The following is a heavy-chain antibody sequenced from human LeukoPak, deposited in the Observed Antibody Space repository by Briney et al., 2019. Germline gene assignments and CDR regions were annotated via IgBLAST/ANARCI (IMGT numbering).Heavy chain of an antibody. CDR1: AFIFSGHW. CDR3: ASKGLPYGY. D-gene: IGHD3-10*01. J-gene: IGHJ4*02. V-gene: IGHV3-7*01. Sequence: GGSLRLSCEGSAFIFSGHWMNWVRQTPGKGLEWVASIKEDGSERQYVDSVKGRFSISRDNSKNTLYLQMNSLRAEDTAVYYCASKGLPYGYWGQGTLVTVSS. CDR2: IKEDGSER.